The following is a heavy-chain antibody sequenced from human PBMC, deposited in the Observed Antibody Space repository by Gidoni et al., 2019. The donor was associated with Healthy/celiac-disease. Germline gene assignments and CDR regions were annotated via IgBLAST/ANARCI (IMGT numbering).Heavy chain of an antibody. V-gene: IGHV3-11*01. J-gene: IGHJ4*02. D-gene: IGHD3-16*01. CDR3: ASSRLYDYIWGNAGDDY. Sequence: QVQLVVSGGGLVKPGGSLSLSCAAPGFTFSDYYMSWIRQAPGKGLEWVSYISSSGSTIYYADSVKGRFTISRDNAKNSLYLQMNSLRAEDTAVYYCASSRLYDYIWGNAGDDYWGQGTLVTVSS. CDR2: ISSSGSTI. CDR1: GFTFSDYY.